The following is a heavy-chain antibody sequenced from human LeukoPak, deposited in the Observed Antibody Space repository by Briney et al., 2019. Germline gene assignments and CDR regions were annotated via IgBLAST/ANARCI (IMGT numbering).Heavy chain of an antibody. V-gene: IGHV4-34*01. Sequence: PSETLSLTCAVYGGSFSGYYWSWIRQPPGKGLEWIGEINHSGSTSYNPSLKSRVTISVDTSKNQFSLKLSSVTAADTAVYYCARHWYCSGGSCTRIFDYWGQGTLVTVSS. CDR1: GGSFSGYY. J-gene: IGHJ4*02. CDR2: INHSGST. CDR3: ARHWYCSGGSCTRIFDY. D-gene: IGHD2-15*01.